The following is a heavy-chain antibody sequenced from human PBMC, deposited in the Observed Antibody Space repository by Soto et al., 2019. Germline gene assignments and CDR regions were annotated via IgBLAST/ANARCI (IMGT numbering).Heavy chain of an antibody. D-gene: IGHD1-20*01. CDR1: GGTFSSYA. J-gene: IGHJ6*02. CDR2: IIPIFGTA. CDR3: AREYNWNDVRYGMDV. Sequence: ASVKVSCKASGGTFSSYASSWVRQAPGQGLGWMGGIIPIFGTANYAQKFQGRVTITADESTSTAYMELSSLRSEDTAVYFCAREYNWNDVRYGMDVWGQGTTVTVSS. V-gene: IGHV1-69*13.